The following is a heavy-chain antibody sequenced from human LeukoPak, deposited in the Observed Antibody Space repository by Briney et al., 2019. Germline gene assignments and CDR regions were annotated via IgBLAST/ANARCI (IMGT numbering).Heavy chain of an antibody. CDR1: GFTFSSCW. V-gene: IGHV3-74*01. CDR2: ITSDGSST. J-gene: IGHJ4*02. CDR3: AKAGVATIPWVTDF. D-gene: IGHD5-12*01. Sequence: GSLRRSCAASGFTFSSCWMHWIRQAPGKGVVWVSPITSDGSSTSYADSVKGRFTISKDNAKKTLYLQMNSLRAEDTAVYYCAKAGVATIPWVTDFWGQGTLVTVSS.